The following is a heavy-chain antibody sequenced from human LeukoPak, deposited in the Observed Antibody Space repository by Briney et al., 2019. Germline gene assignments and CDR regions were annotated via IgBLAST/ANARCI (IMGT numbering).Heavy chain of an antibody. J-gene: IGHJ4*02. V-gene: IGHV3-33*01. CDR2: IWYDGSNK. CDR1: GFTFSNYG. Sequence: PGGSLRLSCAASGFTFSNYGMHWVRPAPGKGLEWVAVIWYDGSNKYYADSVKGRFTIPRDNSKNTLYLQMNSLRAEDTAVYYCAGNYGPYYFDYWGQGTLVTVSS. CDR3: AGNYGPYYFDY. D-gene: IGHD3-10*01.